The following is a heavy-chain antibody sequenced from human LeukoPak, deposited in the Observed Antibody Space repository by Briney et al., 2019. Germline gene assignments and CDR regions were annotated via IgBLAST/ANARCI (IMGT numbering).Heavy chain of an antibody. V-gene: IGHV3-30*02. Sequence: GSLRLSCAASGFTFNSYAMHWVRQAPGKGLEWVALIYYDGSSQYYADSVKGRFTISRDNSKNTLYLQMNSLRAEDTAVYYCARDSGSQLRGNYFDYWGQGTLVTVSS. D-gene: IGHD1-26*01. CDR3: ARDSGSQLRGNYFDY. CDR2: IYYDGSSQ. CDR1: GFTFNSYA. J-gene: IGHJ4*02.